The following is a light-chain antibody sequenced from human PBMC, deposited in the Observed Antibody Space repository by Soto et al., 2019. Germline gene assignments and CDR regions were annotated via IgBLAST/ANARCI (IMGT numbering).Light chain of an antibody. CDR1: ESVSSSH. CDR2: GAS. J-gene: IGKJ1*01. Sequence: VVWHPPCTLSLTPWERATLSCTASESVSSSHLAWYQQKPGQAPRILIYGASSRATGIPDRFSGSGSGTDFTLTISRLEPEDCAANYCQQYGSSPETFGQGTKVDIK. CDR3: QQYGSSPET. V-gene: IGKV3-20*01.